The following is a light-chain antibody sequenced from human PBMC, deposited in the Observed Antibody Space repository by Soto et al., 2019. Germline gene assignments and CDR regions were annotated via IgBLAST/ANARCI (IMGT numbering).Light chain of an antibody. V-gene: IGLV2-23*01. CDR1: SSDVGTFNL. Sequence: QCALTQPASVSASPTQAITISCTGTSSDVGTFNLVSWYQHRPGEAPILIIYEGTKRPSGISNRFSGSKSGNTASLTISGLQPEDEGDYYCCSYSGQNTLIFGGGTQLTVL. CDR3: CSYSGQNTLI. J-gene: IGLJ2*01. CDR2: EGT.